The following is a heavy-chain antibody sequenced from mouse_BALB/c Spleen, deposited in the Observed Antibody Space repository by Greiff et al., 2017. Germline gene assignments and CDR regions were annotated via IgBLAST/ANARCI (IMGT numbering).Heavy chain of an antibody. Sequence: EVHLVESGAELVKPGASVKLSCTASGFNIKDTYMHWVKQRPEQGLEWIGRIDPANGNTKYDPKFQGKATITADTSSNTAYLQLSSLTSEDTAVYYCARSVVATPMDYWGQGTSVTVSS. J-gene: IGHJ4*01. CDR2: IDPANGNT. CDR1: GFNIKDTY. CDR3: ARSVVATPMDY. D-gene: IGHD1-1*01. V-gene: IGHV14-3*02.